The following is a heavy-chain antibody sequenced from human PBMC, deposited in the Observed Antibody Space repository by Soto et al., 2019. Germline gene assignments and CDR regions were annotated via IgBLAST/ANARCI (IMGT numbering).Heavy chain of an antibody. CDR1: GFTVSSNY. Sequence: PGGSLRLSCAASGFTVSSNYMSWVRQAPGKGLEWVSVIYSGGSAYYADSVKGRFTISRDNSKNTLYLQMNSLRAEDTAVYYCARIVVGAFDIWGQGTMVTVSS. CDR3: ARIVVGAFDI. D-gene: IGHD3-22*01. J-gene: IGHJ3*02. CDR2: IYSGGSA. V-gene: IGHV3-53*01.